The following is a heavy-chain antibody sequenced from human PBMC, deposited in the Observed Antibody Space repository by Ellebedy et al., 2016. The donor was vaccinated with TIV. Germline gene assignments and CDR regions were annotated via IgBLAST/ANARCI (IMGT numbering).Heavy chain of an antibody. D-gene: IGHD7-27*01. CDR3: AQTNWGSGGFYGMDV. V-gene: IGHV3-23*01. CDR2: ISGSGTNT. CDR1: GFTFSNYA. J-gene: IGHJ6*02. Sequence: GGSLRLSCAASGFTFSNYAMTWVRQAPGKGLEWVSAISGSGTNTHYTDSLRGRFTISRDNSKHTLYLQMDSLRAEDTAVYYCAQTNWGSGGFYGMDVWGQGTTVTVSS.